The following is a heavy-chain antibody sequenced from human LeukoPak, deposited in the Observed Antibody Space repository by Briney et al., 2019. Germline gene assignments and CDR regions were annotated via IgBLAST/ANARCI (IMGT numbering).Heavy chain of an antibody. CDR1: GFTFSNYD. CDR2: TSGSGGRT. CDR3: AKGKWSDN. V-gene: IGHV3-23*01. Sequence: GSLRLSCAASGFTFSNYDMSWVRQAPGKGLEWVSATSGSGGRTYYADSVKGRFTISRDNSRNTLYLQMNSLRAEDTAVYYCAKGKWSDNWGQGTLVTVSS. J-gene: IGHJ5*02.